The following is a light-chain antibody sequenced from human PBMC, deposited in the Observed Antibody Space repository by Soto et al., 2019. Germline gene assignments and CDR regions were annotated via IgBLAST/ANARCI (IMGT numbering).Light chain of an antibody. CDR3: LQRYSTHLC. V-gene: IGKV1-39*01. J-gene: IGKJ4*01. CDR2: AES. CDR1: QSISSY. Sequence: DIQMTQSPSSLSASVGHRVTITCRASQSISSYLNWYQQNPGNAPKIMFYAESRLQSGVASRLCGSGTWTDFTRTIGRVQPEDFAAYYFLQRYSTHLCFGGGTKVEIK.